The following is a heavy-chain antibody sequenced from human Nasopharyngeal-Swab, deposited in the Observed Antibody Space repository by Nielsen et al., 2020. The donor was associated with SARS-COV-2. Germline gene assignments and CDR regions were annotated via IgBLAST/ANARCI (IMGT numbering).Heavy chain of an antibody. Sequence: SVKVSCKASGGTFSSYAISWVRQAPGQGLEWMGRIIPIFGIANYAQKLQGRVTITADKSRSPAYMELSSLRSEATAGYYCASQGGGDYYDSRRYYNYVMDVWGQGTTVTVSS. CDR2: IIPIFGIA. CDR3: ASQGGGDYYDSRRYYNYVMDV. V-gene: IGHV1-69*04. J-gene: IGHJ6*02. D-gene: IGHD3-22*01. CDR1: GGTFSSYA.